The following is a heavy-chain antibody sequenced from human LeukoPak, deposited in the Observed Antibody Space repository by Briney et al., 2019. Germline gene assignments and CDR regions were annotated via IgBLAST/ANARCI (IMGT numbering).Heavy chain of an antibody. D-gene: IGHD2-2*01. V-gene: IGHV5-51*01. CDR2: IYPGDSDT. CDR1: GYSFTSYW. Sequence: GESLKISCKGSGYSFTSYWIGWVRQMPGKGLEWMGIIYPGDSDTRYSPSFQGQVTISADNSISTAYLQWSSLKASDTAMYYCARHLSGEYCSSTSCSYNWFDPWGQGTLVTVSS. J-gene: IGHJ5*02. CDR3: ARHLSGEYCSSTSCSYNWFDP.